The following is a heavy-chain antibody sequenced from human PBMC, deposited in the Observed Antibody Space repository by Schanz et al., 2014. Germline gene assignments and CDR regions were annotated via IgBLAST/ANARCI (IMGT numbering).Heavy chain of an antibody. V-gene: IGHV3-30*18. Sequence: QVQLVESGGGVVQPGRSLRLSCAASGFTFSGYGMHWVRQAPGKGLEWVAIISYDGRHKNYADSVKGRFTISRDNSKNTLHLQMNSLRVEDTAVYYCAKDDTQVNGMGVWGRGTTVTVSS. CDR3: AKDDTQVNGMGV. CDR1: GFTFSGYG. J-gene: IGHJ6*02. CDR2: ISYDGRHK.